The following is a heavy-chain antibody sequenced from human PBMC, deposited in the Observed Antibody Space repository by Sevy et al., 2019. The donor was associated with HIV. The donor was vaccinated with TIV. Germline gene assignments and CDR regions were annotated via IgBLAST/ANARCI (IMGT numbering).Heavy chain of an antibody. CDR1: GFTFDDYA. CDR2: ISWASVRI. Sequence: GGSLRLSCAASGFTFDDYAMHWVRQAPGQGLEWVSGISWASVRIAYADSVKGRFTISRVNAKNSLYLQMNSLRAEDTAFYYCAKVLTFSSSWDGFDYWGQGTLVTVSS. CDR3: AKVLTFSSSWDGFDY. J-gene: IGHJ4*02. V-gene: IGHV3-9*01. D-gene: IGHD6-13*01.